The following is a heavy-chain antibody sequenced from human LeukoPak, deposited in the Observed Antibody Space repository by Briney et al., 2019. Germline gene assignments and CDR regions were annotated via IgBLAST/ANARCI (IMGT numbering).Heavy chain of an antibody. CDR3: ASHYGSLYYFDY. V-gene: IGHV4-38-2*01. CDR2: IYHSGTT. Sequence: SETLSLTCAVSGYSISSGYHWGWIRQPPGKGLEWIGSIYHSGTTYYNPSLKSRVTISVDTSKNQFSLKLSSVTAADMAVYYCASHYGSLYYFDYWGQGTLVTVSS. CDR1: GYSISSGYH. J-gene: IGHJ4*02. D-gene: IGHD3-3*01.